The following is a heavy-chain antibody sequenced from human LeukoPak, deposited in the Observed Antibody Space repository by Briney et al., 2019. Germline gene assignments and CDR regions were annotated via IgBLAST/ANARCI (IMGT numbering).Heavy chain of an antibody. CDR3: ARDSIVVVVARANWFDP. V-gene: IGHV4-4*07. J-gene: IGHJ5*02. CDR1: GGSISSYY. CDR2: IYTSGST. D-gene: IGHD2-15*01. Sequence: SETLSLTRTVPGGSISSYYWSWIRQPAGKGLEWIGRIYTSGSTNYNPSLKSRVTMSVDTSKNQFSLKLSSVTAADTAVYYCARDSIVVVVARANWFDPWGQGTLVTVSS.